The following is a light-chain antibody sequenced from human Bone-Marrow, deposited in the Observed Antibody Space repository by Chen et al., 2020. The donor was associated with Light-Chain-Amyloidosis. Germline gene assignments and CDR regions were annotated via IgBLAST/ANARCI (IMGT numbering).Light chain of an antibody. CDR3: QSADSSGTYEVI. J-gene: IGLJ2*01. CDR2: RDT. V-gene: IGLV3-25*03. CDR1: DLPTKY. Sequence: SYELTQPPSVSVPPGQTARITCSGDDLPTKYAYWYQQKPGQAPALVIHRDTERPAGISERFSGSSSGTTATLTISGVQAEDEADYHCQSADSSGTYEVIFGGGTKLTVL.